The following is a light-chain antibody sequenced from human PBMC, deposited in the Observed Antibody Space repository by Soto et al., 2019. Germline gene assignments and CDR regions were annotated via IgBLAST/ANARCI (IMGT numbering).Light chain of an antibody. V-gene: IGLV2-14*01. CDR1: SSDVGTYNY. CDR3: SSYTSSITYV. Sequence: QSALTQPASVSGSPGQSITISCTGTSSDVGTYNYVSWYQQHPGKAPKLMIYEVSNRPSGVSNRFSGSKSGNTASLTISGLQAEDEAHYYCSSYTSSITYVSGTGTKVTVL. CDR2: EVS. J-gene: IGLJ1*01.